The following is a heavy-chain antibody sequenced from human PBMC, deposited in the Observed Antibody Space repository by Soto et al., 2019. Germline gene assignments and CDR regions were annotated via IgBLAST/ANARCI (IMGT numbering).Heavy chain of an antibody. CDR3: ARDSPRRLRAYYYYYCMDV. Sequence: QVQLQESGPGLVKPSETLSLTCTVSGGSVSSGSYYWSWIRQPPGKGLEWIGYIYYSGSTNYNPSLKSRVTLSVDTSKNQFSLKLSSVTAADTAVYYCARDSPRRLRAYYYYYCMDVWGQGTTVTVSS. V-gene: IGHV4-61*01. J-gene: IGHJ6*02. D-gene: IGHD4-17*01. CDR1: GGSVSSGSYY. CDR2: IYYSGST.